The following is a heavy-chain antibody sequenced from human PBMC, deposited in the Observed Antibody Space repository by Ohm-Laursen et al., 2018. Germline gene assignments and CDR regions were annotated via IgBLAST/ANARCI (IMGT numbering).Heavy chain of an antibody. D-gene: IGHD3-10*01. CDR2: ATGSGRST. V-gene: IGHV3-23*01. CDR1: GFTFSGYA. J-gene: IGHJ5*01. CDR3: AKGRSGGTGHGNWFES. Sequence: SLRLSCAASGFTFSGYAMSWVRQGPEKGLEWVSVATGSGRSTYYTDSVKGRFSISRDNSKNTLYLQMNSPRVEDTAVYYCAKGRSGGTGHGNWFESWGQGALVIVSS.